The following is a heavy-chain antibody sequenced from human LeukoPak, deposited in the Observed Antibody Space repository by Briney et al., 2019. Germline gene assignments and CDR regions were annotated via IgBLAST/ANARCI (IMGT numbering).Heavy chain of an antibody. Sequence: ASVKVSCKASGGTFSSYAISWVRQAPGQGLEWMGGIIPIFGTANYAQKFQGRVTITTDESTSTAYMELRSLRSEDTAVYYCARPDKNDYSNSLDYWGQGTLVTVSS. D-gene: IGHD4-11*01. CDR3: ARPDKNDYSNSLDY. CDR1: GGTFSSYA. CDR2: IIPIFGTA. V-gene: IGHV1-69*05. J-gene: IGHJ4*02.